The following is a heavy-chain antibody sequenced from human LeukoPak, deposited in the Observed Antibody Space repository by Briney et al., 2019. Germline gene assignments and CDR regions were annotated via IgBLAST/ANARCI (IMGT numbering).Heavy chain of an antibody. CDR2: INPNTGVT. V-gene: IGHV1-2*02. CDR1: GYTFTGYY. D-gene: IGHD4-17*01. CDR3: ARDRTTVTTGYYGMDV. J-gene: IGHJ6*02. Sequence: ASLKVSCKASGYTFTGYYMHWVRQAPGQGLEWMGWINPNTGVTNYAQKFQDRVTLTRDTSIITAYMELTRLRSDDTAMYYCARDRTTVTTGYYGMDVWGQGTTLTVSS.